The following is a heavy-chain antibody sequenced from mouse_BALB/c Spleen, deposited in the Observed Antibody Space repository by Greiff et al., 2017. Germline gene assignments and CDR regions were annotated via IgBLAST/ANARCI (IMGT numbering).Heavy chain of an antibody. Sequence: EVHLVESGGGLVQPGGSRKLSCAASGFTFSSFGMHWVRQAPEKGLEWVAYISSGSSTIYYADTVKGRFTISRDNPKNTLFLQMTSLRSEDTAMYYCARSPYYYFDYWGQGTTLTVSS. CDR2: ISSGSSTI. CDR1: GFTFSSFG. D-gene: IGHD6-5*01. V-gene: IGHV5-17*02. J-gene: IGHJ2*01. CDR3: ARSPYYYFDY.